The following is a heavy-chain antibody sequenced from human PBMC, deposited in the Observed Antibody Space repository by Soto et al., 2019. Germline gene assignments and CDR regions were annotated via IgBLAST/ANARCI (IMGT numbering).Heavy chain of an antibody. Sequence: ASVNVSFRASGYTFTSYGISWVRRAPGQGLEWMGWISAYNGSTNYAQKLQGRVTMTTDTSTSTAYMELRSLRSDDTAVYYCARDNPFEVGYCSSTSSCHGMDVWGQGTTVTVSS. CDR2: ISAYNGST. CDR3: ARDNPFEVGYCSSTSSCHGMDV. CDR1: GYTFTSYG. V-gene: IGHV1-18*01. J-gene: IGHJ6*02. D-gene: IGHD2-2*01.